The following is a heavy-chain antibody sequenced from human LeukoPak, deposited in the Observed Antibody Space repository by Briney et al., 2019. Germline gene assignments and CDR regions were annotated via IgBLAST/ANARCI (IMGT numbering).Heavy chain of an antibody. CDR1: GGSISSYY. CDR3: ARKQRGSIGWYFDS. J-gene: IGHJ4*02. V-gene: IGHV4-59*12. D-gene: IGHD6-19*01. Sequence: QASETLSLTCTVSGGSISSYYWSWIRQPPGKGLEWIGYIYYSGSTNYNPSLKSRVTISVDTSKNQFPLKLSSVTAADTAVYYCARKQRGSIGWYFDSWGQGTLATVSS. CDR2: IYYSGST.